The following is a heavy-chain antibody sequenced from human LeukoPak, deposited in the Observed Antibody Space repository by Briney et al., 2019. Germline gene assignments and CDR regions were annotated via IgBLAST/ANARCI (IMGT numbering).Heavy chain of an antibody. CDR3: ARRDGYNLRGTYFYYLDV. CDR1: GFTFSNYW. D-gene: IGHD5-24*01. V-gene: IGHV3-74*01. CDR2: INSDGINT. Sequence: GGSLRLSCAASGFTFSNYWMHWVRQAPGKGLVWVSRINSDGINTSYADSVKGRFTISRDNAQNSLFLQMNSLRAEDAAVYFCARRDGYNLRGTYFYYLDVWGKGTRVTVSS. J-gene: IGHJ6*03.